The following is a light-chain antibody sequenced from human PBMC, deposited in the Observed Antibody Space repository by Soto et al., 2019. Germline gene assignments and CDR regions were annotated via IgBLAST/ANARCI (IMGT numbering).Light chain of an antibody. Sequence: DIRMTQSPSTLSASVGDRVTITCRASEPISRWLAWYQQKPGKAPKLLIHSASTLDGGVPSRFSGSGSGTDFTLTIDSLHPDDFASYYCQQYKSYSPYTFGQGTKVDIK. CDR3: QQYKSYSPYT. CDR1: EPISRW. CDR2: SAS. V-gene: IGKV1-5*03. J-gene: IGKJ2*01.